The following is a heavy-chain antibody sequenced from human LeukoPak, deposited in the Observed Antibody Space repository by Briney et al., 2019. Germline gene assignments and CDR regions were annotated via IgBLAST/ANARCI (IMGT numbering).Heavy chain of an antibody. J-gene: IGHJ4*02. CDR1: GGSISSSNW. Sequence: SETLSLTCAVSGGSISSSNWWSWIRQPPGKGLEWIGYIYHSGSTYYNPSLKSRVTISVDRSKNQFSLKLGSVTAADTAVYYCARVATKRGFDYWGQGTLVTVSS. D-gene: IGHD1-1*01. CDR2: IYHSGST. CDR3: ARVATKRGFDY. V-gene: IGHV4-30-2*01.